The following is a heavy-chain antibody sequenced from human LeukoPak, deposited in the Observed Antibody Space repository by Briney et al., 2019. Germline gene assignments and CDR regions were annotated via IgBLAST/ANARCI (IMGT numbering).Heavy chain of an antibody. Sequence: GGSLRLSCAASGLTVSSNYMSWVRQAPGKGLEWVSVIYIDESTYYADSVKGRFTISRDNSKNTLYLQMNSLRAEDTAVYYCAREEGTAFFDYWGHGTLVTVSS. CDR3: AREEGTAFFDY. V-gene: IGHV3-53*01. J-gene: IGHJ4*01. D-gene: IGHD2-21*02. CDR1: GLTVSSNY. CDR2: IYIDEST.